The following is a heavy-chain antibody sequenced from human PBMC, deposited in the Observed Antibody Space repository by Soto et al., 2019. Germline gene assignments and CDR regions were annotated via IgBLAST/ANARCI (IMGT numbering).Heavy chain of an antibody. CDR2: INPNSGGT. D-gene: IGHD5-18*01. CDR3: ARASSGYSYRADFAY. Sequence: ASVKVSCKASGYTFTGYYMHWVRQAPGQGLEWMGWINPNSGGTNYAQKFQGWVTMTRDTSISTAYMELSRLRSDDTAVYYCARASSGYSYRADFAYWGQGTLVTVSS. CDR1: GYTFTGYY. J-gene: IGHJ4*02. V-gene: IGHV1-2*04.